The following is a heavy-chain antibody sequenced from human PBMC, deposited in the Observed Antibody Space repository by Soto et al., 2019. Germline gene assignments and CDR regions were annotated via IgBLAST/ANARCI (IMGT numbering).Heavy chain of an antibody. V-gene: IGHV1-8*01. Sequence: QVPLVQSGAEVKKPGASVKVSCKASGYTCTSYDINWVRQATGTGLEWMGWMNPNTGNTGYAQQFQGRVTMTRNTSISTAHMGLSSLRSEDTAVYYCAREITGKFPNWGQGTLVTVSS. D-gene: IGHD1-20*01. CDR1: GYTCTSYD. CDR2: MNPNTGNT. CDR3: AREITGKFPN. J-gene: IGHJ4*02.